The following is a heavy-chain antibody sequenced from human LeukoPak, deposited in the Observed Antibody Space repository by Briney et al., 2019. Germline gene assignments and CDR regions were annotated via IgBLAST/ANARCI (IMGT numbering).Heavy chain of an antibody. V-gene: IGHV3-74*01. CDR1: GFTFSSYW. J-gene: IGHJ4*02. D-gene: IGHD7-27*01. CDR3: ARDPPGASFDY. CDR2: ISSDGSST. Sequence: PGGSLRLSCAASGFTFSSYWMHWVRQAPGKGLVWVSHISSDGSSTSYADSVKGRFTISRDNAKNTLYLEMNSLRVEDTAVYYCARDPPGASFDYWGQGTLVTVSS.